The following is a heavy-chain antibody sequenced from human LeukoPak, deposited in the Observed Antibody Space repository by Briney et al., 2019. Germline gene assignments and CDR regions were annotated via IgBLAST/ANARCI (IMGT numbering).Heavy chain of an antibody. CDR1: GFTFSSYA. D-gene: IGHD6-13*01. V-gene: IGHV3-23*01. J-gene: IGHJ4*02. CDR2: ISGSGGST. Sequence: GGSLRLSCAASGFTFSSYAMSWVRQAPGKGLEWVSAISGSGGSTYYADSVKGRFTISRDNSKNTLYLQMNSLRAEDTAVYYCANLGAAAGTARLYFDYWGQGTLVTVSS. CDR3: ANLGAAAGTARLYFDY.